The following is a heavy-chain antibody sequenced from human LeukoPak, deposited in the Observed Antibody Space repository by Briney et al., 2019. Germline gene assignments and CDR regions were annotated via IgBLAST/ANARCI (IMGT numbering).Heavy chain of an antibody. Sequence: SETLSLTCTVSGGSISSYYWSWIRQPPGKGLEWIGYIYYSGSTNYKPSLKSRVTISVDTSKNQFSLKLSSVTAADTAVYYCARDRGGDTELNWYFDLWGRGTLVTVSS. CDR1: GGSISSYY. CDR3: ARDRGGDTELNWYFDL. D-gene: IGHD2-21*02. V-gene: IGHV4-59*12. J-gene: IGHJ2*01. CDR2: IYYSGST.